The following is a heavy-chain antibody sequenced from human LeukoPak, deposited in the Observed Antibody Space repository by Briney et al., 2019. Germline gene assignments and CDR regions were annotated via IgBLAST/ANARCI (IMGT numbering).Heavy chain of an antibody. J-gene: IGHJ4*02. D-gene: IGHD3-22*01. V-gene: IGHV1-18*01. Sequence: PRASVKVPCKASGYTFTSYGISWVRQAPGQGLEWMGWISAYNGNTNYAQKLQGRVTMTTDTSTSTAYMELRSLRSDDTAVYYCARDRDDSSGYYYRDWGQGTLVTVSS. CDR2: ISAYNGNT. CDR1: GYTFTSYG. CDR3: ARDRDDSSGYYYRD.